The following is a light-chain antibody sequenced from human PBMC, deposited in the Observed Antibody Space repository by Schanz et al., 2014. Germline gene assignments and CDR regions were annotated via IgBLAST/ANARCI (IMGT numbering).Light chain of an antibody. CDR2: EVS. J-gene: IGKJ1*01. CDR3: MQSSQLPLT. Sequence: DIVMTQSPLSLSVTPGQPASISCKSRQSLLDSVGRTYLFWYLQKPGQSPQLLIYEVSNRFSGVSDRLSGSGSGXXFTLKVSRVESEDVGVYYCMQSSQLPLTFGQGPKVEIK. V-gene: IGKV2D-29*02. CDR1: QSLLDSVGRTY.